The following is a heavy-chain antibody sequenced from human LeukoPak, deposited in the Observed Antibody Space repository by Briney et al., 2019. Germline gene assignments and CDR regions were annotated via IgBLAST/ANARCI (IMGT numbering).Heavy chain of an antibody. CDR3: AKVGATTGYYYYYMDV. D-gene: IGHD1-26*01. CDR2: ISAYNGNT. J-gene: IGHJ6*03. CDR1: GYTFTSYG. V-gene: IGHV1-18*01. Sequence: ASVKVSCKASGYTFTSYGISWVRQAPGQGLEWMGWISAYNGNTNYAQKLQGRVTMTTDTSTSTAYMELRSLRSEDTAVYYCAKVGATTGYYYYYMDVWGKGTTVTVSS.